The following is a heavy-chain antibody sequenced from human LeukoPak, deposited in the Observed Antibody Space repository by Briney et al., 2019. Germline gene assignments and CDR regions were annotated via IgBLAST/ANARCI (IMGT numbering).Heavy chain of an antibody. Sequence: GGSLRLSCAASGFTFSSYWMHWVRHAPGKGLVWVSRINSDGSSTSYADSVKGRLTISRDNAKNTLYLQMNSLRAEDTAVYYCARDPVYYYDSSGYSSWDYWGQGTLVTVSS. J-gene: IGHJ4*02. D-gene: IGHD3-22*01. CDR2: INSDGSST. CDR1: GFTFSSYW. V-gene: IGHV3-74*01. CDR3: ARDPVYYYDSSGYSSWDY.